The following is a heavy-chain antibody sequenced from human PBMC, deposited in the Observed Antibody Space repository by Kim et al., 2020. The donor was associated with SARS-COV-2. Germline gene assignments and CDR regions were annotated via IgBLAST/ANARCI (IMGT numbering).Heavy chain of an antibody. V-gene: IGHV3-30*18. CDR2: ISYDGSNK. CDR3: AKSTGNYFHYMDV. CDR1: GFTFSSYG. Sequence: GGSLRLSCAASGFTFSSYGMHWVRQAPGKGLEWVAVISYDGSNKYYADSVKGRFSISRDNSKNTLYLQMNSLRVEDTAVYYCAKSTGNYFHYMDVWGKGTTVTVSS. D-gene: IGHD3-9*01. J-gene: IGHJ6*03.